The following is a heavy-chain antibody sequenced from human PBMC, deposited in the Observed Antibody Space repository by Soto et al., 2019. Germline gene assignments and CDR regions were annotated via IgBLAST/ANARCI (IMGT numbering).Heavy chain of an antibody. Sequence: QVQLQQWGAGLLKPSETLSLTCAVYGGSFSGYYWSWIRQPPGKGLEWIGEINTSGSTTYSPSLKSRVTISVDTSKNQFSLKLSSVTAADTAVYYCVREGIYCVSTTCYGGFFELWGRGTLVTVSS. D-gene: IGHD2-2*01. V-gene: IGHV4-34*01. J-gene: IGHJ2*01. CDR1: GGSFSGYY. CDR3: VREGIYCVSTTCYGGFFEL. CDR2: INTSGST.